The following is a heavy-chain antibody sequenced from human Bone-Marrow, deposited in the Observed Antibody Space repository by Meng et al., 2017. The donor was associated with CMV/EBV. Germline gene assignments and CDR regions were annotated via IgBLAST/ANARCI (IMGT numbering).Heavy chain of an antibody. CDR3: ARERGYYGSGSYWTYYYYGMDV. J-gene: IGHJ6*02. D-gene: IGHD3-10*01. V-gene: IGHV3-66*02. CDR1: GFTVSSNY. Sequence: GESLKISCAASGFTVSSNYMSWVRQAPGKGLEWVSVIYSGGSTYYADSVKGRFTISRDNSKNTLYLQMNSLRAEDTAVYYCARERGYYGSGSYWTYYYYGMDVWGQGTTVTFSS. CDR2: IYSGGST.